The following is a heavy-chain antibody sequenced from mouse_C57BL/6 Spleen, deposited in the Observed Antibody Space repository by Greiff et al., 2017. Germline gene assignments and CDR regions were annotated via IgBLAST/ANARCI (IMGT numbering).Heavy chain of an antibody. CDR1: GFTFSNYW. CDR2: IRLKSDNYAT. Sequence: EVKVEESGGGLVQPGGSMKFSCVASGFTFSNYWMNWVRQSPEKGLEWVAQIRLKSDNYATTYAESVKGRFTISRDASKSSVYLQMHNLRAEDTGIYFCTAYGGYAMDYWGQGTSVTVSS. J-gene: IGHJ4*01. D-gene: IGHD1-1*02. CDR3: TAYGGYAMDY. V-gene: IGHV6-3*01.